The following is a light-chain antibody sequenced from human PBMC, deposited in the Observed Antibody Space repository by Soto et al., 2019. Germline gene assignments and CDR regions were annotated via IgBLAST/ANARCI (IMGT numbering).Light chain of an antibody. Sequence: DIQMTQSPSSLSVSVGDRVTITCRASQSISSYLNWYQQKPGQAPKLLIYAASSLQSGVPSRFSGSGSGTEFTLTISSLQPDDFATYYCQHYNSYSEAFGQGTKVDIK. CDR1: QSISSY. CDR2: AAS. J-gene: IGKJ1*01. CDR3: QHYNSYSEA. V-gene: IGKV1-39*01.